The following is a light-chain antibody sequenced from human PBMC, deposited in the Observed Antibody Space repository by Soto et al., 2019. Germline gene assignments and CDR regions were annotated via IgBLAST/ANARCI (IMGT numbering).Light chain of an antibody. V-gene: IGKV1-5*03. Sequence: DIQMTQSPSTLSASVGDRVTITCRASQSISYWLAWYQQKPGQDPTVLIYKASALESGDPSRFSGSGYGTEFTLTISSLQPDEFATYYCQQYSSYSITFGGGTKVEMK. CDR1: QSISYW. J-gene: IGKJ4*01. CDR2: KAS. CDR3: QQYSSYSIT.